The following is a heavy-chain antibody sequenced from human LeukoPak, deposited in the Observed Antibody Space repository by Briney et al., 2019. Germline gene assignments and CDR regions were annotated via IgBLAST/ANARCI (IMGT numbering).Heavy chain of an antibody. Sequence: PGGSLRLSCAASGFTFSSYGMNWVRQAPGKWLEWVSYISDSSSTIYYADSVKGRLTISRDNAKNSLYLQMNSLRAEDTAVYYCARWGATGYGDYWGQGALVTVSS. D-gene: IGHD3-9*01. V-gene: IGHV3-48*03. CDR2: ISDSSSTI. CDR3: ARWGATGYGDY. J-gene: IGHJ4*02. CDR1: GFTFSSYG.